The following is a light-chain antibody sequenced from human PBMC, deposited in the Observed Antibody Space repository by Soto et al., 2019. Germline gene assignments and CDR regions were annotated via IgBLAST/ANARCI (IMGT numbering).Light chain of an antibody. Sequence: IQMTQSPSTLSASVRDRVTITCRASQSITSWLAWYQQKRGKAPKLLIYKASSLESGVPSRFSGSGSGTEFTLTISSLQPDDFATYYCQQDNSYPWTFGQGTKV. V-gene: IGKV1-5*03. J-gene: IGKJ1*01. CDR2: KAS. CDR1: QSITSW. CDR3: QQDNSYPWT.